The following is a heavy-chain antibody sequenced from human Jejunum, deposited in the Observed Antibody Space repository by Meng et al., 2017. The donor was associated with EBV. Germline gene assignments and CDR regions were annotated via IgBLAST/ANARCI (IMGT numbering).Heavy chain of an antibody. J-gene: IGHJ4*02. CDR2: INTVGST. CDR1: TDFISSYEW. V-gene: IGHV4-4*02. CDR3: ARASSERLLDY. D-gene: IGHD1-14*01. Sequence: VQRQESGAGLVTPSVTLSLTCAVSTDFISSYEWWSRVRQPPGKGLEWLGEINTVGSTYYNPSLKSRVTISIDTSKRQFSLRLNSMTAADTAVYYCARASSERLLDYWGQGTLVTVSS.